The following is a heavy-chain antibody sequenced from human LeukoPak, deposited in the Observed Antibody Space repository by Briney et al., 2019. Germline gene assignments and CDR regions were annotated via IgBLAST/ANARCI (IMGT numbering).Heavy chain of an antibody. V-gene: IGHV4-59*02. D-gene: IGHD1-26*01. J-gene: IGHJ6*03. CDR2: INDRGST. CDR3: AREGGIMVGDYYYYYMDV. CDR1: GDSVRSYY. Sequence: SETLSLTCTVSGDSVRSYYWSWIRQLPGQGREWLGHINDRGSTNYNPSLQGRVTISIDTSKNQFSLKVNSVTAADTAVYYCAREGGIMVGDYYYYYMDVWGIGTTVTVSS.